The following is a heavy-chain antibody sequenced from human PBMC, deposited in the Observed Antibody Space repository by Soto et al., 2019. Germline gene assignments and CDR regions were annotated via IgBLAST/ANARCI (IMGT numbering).Heavy chain of an antibody. CDR1: GVTFCHYA. Sequence: GGCLILAGAPAGVTFCHYAMSWVRQAPGKGLEWVSGITGGGGFTNYADPVKGRFTISRDNSWNTLCLQLNSLRAEDTAVYYCAKLLAAAASWDAFDIWGQGTMVTVSS. CDR3: AKLLAAAASWDAFDI. V-gene: IGHV3-23*01. CDR2: ITGGGGFT. J-gene: IGHJ3*02. D-gene: IGHD6-25*01.